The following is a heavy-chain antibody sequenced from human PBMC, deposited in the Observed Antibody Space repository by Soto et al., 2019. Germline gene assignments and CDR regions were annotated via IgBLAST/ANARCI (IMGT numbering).Heavy chain of an antibody. CDR3: SRRAPEGFDP. J-gene: IGHJ5*02. CDR2: MSYSGST. Sequence: PSEILSLACTVSGGSISKSSYYWVWIRQPPGKGLEWVGSMSYSGSTYYNPSLKSRVAISVDTSKNQLSLQVSSVTAADTAVYYCSRRAPEGFDPWGQGTLVTVS. V-gene: IGHV4-39*01. CDR1: GGSISKSSYY.